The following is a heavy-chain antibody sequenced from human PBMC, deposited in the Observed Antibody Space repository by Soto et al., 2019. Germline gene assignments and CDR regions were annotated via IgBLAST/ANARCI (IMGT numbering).Heavy chain of an antibody. CDR1: GFPFVSYE. CDR3: ARDGSWATFDY. V-gene: IGHV3-48*03. J-gene: IGHJ4*02. Sequence: PGGALRFSCAACGFPFVSYERKWVRQAPGKGLQWVSYISRSGTNIYYADSVKGRFTISRDNAKNSLYLQMNSLRATDTAVYYCARDGSWATFDYWGQGTLVTVSS. CDR2: ISRSGTNI. D-gene: IGHD1-26*01.